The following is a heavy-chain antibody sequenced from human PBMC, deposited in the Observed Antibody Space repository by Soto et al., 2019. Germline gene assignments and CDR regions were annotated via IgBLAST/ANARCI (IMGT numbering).Heavy chain of an antibody. D-gene: IGHD5-12*01. CDR2: ISDTGSG. V-gene: IGHV4-61*01. CDR1: GGSVISGSYY. CDR3: ARAHSGYDPLGMDV. Sequence: QVQLQESGPGLVKPSETLSLTCTVSGGSVISGSYYWSWIRQPPGKGLEWVGCISDTGSGDYNPSLKSRVTISVHTSKGQFTLRLNPVTAADTAVYYCARAHSGYDPLGMDVWGQGTTVTVSS. J-gene: IGHJ6*02.